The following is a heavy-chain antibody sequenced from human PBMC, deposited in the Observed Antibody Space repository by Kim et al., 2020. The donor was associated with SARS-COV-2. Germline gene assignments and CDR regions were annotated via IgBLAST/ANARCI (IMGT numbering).Heavy chain of an antibody. CDR2: RGDT. D-gene: IGHD1-26*01. Sequence: RGDTQLSQKFQGRVTVTRDTSISTAYMELSGLRSDDTAVYYCSKSRAFDYWGQGTLVTVSS. V-gene: IGHV1-2*02. J-gene: IGHJ4*02. CDR3: SKSRAFDY.